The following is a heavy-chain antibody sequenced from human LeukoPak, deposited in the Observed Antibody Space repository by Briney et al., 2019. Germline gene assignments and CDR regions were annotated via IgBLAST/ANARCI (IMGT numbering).Heavy chain of an antibody. CDR1: GYSLGKNYY. Sequence: SETLSLTCAVSGYSLGKNYYWGWIRPPPGKGLEWIGRIYGRASTSYNPSLMNRVTMSVDTSKNHFSLQLTSVTAADTAVYYCARYDSRGSASTRFDYWGPGILVTVSS. V-gene: IGHV4-38-2*01. CDR3: ARYDSRGSASTRFDY. D-gene: IGHD3-16*01. J-gene: IGHJ4*02. CDR2: IYGRAST.